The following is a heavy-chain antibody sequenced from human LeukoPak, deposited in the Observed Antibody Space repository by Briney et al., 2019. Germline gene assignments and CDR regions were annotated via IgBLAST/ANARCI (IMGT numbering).Heavy chain of an antibody. D-gene: IGHD4-17*01. CDR2: ISPTTTIT. V-gene: IGHV3-48*01. Sequence: SGGSLRLSCAASGFTLSDYYMNWVRQAPRKGLEWAGYISPTTTITGYADSVKGRFTISRDNAKNSLYLQMNSLRGEDTAVYYCARVSRTTVRYWGQGTLVTVSS. CDR1: GFTLSDYY. CDR3: ARVSRTTVRY. J-gene: IGHJ4*02.